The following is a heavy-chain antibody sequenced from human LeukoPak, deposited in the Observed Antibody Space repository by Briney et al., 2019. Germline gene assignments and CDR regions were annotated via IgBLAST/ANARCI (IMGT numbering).Heavy chain of an antibody. CDR3: ARSNDFWSGHLKGYWFDP. CDR2: ISANNGNT. Sequence: ASVKVSCRASGYNFNRYAINWVRQAPGQGLEWMGWISANNGNTNYAQSLRGRVTMTTDTSTSTAYMELRSLTTDDTAVYYCARSNDFWSGHLKGYWFDPWGQGTLVTVSS. D-gene: IGHD3-3*01. J-gene: IGHJ5*02. CDR1: GYNFNRYA. V-gene: IGHV1-18*01.